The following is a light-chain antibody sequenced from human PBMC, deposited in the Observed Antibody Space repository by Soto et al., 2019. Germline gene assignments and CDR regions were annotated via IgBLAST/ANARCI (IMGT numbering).Light chain of an antibody. Sequence: IQLTQSPSSLSASVGDRVTVTCRASQGISSYLAWYQQKPGKAPKLLIYAASSLQSGVPSRFSGSGSGTDFTLTISSLRPEDFATYYCQQPNSYPRTFGPGTKVDIK. CDR1: QGISSY. CDR3: QQPNSYPRT. CDR2: AAS. V-gene: IGKV1-9*01. J-gene: IGKJ3*01.